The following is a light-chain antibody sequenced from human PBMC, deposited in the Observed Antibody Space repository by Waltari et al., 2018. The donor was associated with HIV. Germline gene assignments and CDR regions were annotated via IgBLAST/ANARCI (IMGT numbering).Light chain of an antibody. CDR1: RSHIGTNY. CDR3: ASWDATEIL. J-gene: IGLJ3*02. V-gene: IGLV1-47*01. Sequence: QSVLTQPPSASGTPGQRVTISCFGGRSHIGTNYVYWYQQFPGTAPRILIARNYQRPSGVPNRFSGSKSGTSASLTISGLRSEDEAVYYCASWDATEILFGGGTKLTVL. CDR2: RNY.